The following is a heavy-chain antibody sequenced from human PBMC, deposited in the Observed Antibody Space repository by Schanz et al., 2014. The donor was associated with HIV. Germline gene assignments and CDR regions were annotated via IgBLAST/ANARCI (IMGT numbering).Heavy chain of an antibody. V-gene: IGHV3-7*03. Sequence: VQLVESGGGLVQPGGSLRLSCAASGFTFSSYGIHWVRQAPGKGLEWLANIKEDGSVKGEVDSVKGRFTISRDNAKNSLYLQMNSLRAEDTAVYYCARPDYDFWVDVWGQGTTVTVSS. CDR2: IKEDGSVK. D-gene: IGHD3-3*01. J-gene: IGHJ6*02. CDR3: ARPDYDFWVDV. CDR1: GFTFSSYG.